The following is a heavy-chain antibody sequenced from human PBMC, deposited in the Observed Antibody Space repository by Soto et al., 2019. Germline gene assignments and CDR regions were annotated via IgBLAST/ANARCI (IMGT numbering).Heavy chain of an antibody. V-gene: IGHV3-30-3*01. D-gene: IGHD4-4*01. CDR3: AKVPTGEMPTVFQAFDI. CDR1: GFTFSSYA. CDR2: ISYDGSNK. J-gene: IGHJ3*02. Sequence: QVQLVESGGGVVQPGRSLRLSCAASGFTFSSYAMHWVRQAPGKGLEWVAVISYDGSNKYYADSVKGRFTISRDNSKNTLYLQMNSLRAEDTAVYYCAKVPTGEMPTVFQAFDIWGQGTMVTVSS.